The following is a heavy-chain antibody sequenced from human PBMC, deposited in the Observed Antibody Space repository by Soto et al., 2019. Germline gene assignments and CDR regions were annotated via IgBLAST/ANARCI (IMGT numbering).Heavy chain of an antibody. J-gene: IGHJ6*02. V-gene: IGHV4-59*01. CDR2: IYYSGST. CDR3: ARDPDKRGMLF. Sequence: SEALSLSNIGSVDSISSYYWSWIRQPPGKGLEWIGYIYYSGSTNYNPSLKSRVTISVDTSKNQFSLKLSSVTAADTAVYYCARDPDKRGMLFWCQGITVTV. CDR1: VDSISSYY.